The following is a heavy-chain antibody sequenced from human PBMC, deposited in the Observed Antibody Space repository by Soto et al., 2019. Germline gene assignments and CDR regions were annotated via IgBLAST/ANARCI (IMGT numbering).Heavy chain of an antibody. Sequence: PSETLSLTCTVSGGSISSYYWSWIRQPPGKGLEWIGYIYYSGSTNYNPSLKSRVTISVDTSKNQFSLKLSSVTAADTAVYYCARGPVVTAIAYYFDYWGQGTLVTVSS. CDR3: ARGPVVTAIAYYFDY. D-gene: IGHD2-21*02. V-gene: IGHV4-59*12. CDR1: GGSISSYY. CDR2: IYYSGST. J-gene: IGHJ4*02.